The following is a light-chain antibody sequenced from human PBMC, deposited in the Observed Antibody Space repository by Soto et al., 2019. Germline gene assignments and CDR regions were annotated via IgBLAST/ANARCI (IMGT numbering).Light chain of an antibody. V-gene: IGKV3-20*01. CDR1: QSVSSSY. CDR2: GAS. CDR3: QQYGSSPIT. J-gene: IGKJ5*01. Sequence: EIVLTQSPGTLSLSPGERATLSCRASQSVSSSYLAWYQQKPGQAPRLLIYGASSRATGIPDRFSGSGSGTDFPLPIRRLEPEDFAVYYCQQYGSSPITFGQGPRLEIK.